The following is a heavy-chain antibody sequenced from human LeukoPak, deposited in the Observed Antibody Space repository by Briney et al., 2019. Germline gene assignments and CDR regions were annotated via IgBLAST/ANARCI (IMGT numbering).Heavy chain of an antibody. D-gene: IGHD1-26*01. Sequence: SVKVSCKASGGTFSTYVISWVRQAPGQGLEWMGGIIPVFDTTNYAQNFQGRVTITADESTSTAYMALSSLRSEDTAVYFCAVGEIHLIQTGTYFDHWGLGTLVTVSS. CDR1: GGTFSTYV. CDR3: AVGEIHLIQTGTYFDH. J-gene: IGHJ4*02. CDR2: IIPVFDTT. V-gene: IGHV1-69*01.